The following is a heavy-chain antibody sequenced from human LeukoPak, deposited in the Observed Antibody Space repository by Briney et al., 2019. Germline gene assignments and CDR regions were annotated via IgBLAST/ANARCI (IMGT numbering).Heavy chain of an antibody. D-gene: IGHD3-10*01. CDR2: INPNSGGT. CDR3: ARGMPSPVIRITMVRRDAFDI. Sequence: ASVKVSCKASGYTFTGYYMHWVRQAPGQGLEWMGWINPNSGGTNYAQKFQGRVTMTRDTSISTAYMELSRLRSDDTAVYYCARGMPSPVIRITMVRRDAFDIWDQGTMVTVSS. V-gene: IGHV1-2*02. J-gene: IGHJ3*02. CDR1: GYTFTGYY.